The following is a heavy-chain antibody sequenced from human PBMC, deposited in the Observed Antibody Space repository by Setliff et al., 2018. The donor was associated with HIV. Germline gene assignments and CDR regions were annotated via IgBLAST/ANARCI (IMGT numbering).Heavy chain of an antibody. CDR2: INPKSGAI. J-gene: IGHJ1*01. CDR1: GYTFTGYY. CDR3: ATDPGYSSTWYSESFQH. Sequence: ASVKVSCKASGYTFTGYYIDWLRQAPAHGLEWMGRINPKSGAINYAQKFQGRLTMTEDTSTDTAYMELSSLRSDDTAMYYCATDPGYSSTWYSESFQHWGQGTVVTVSS. D-gene: IGHD6-13*01. V-gene: IGHV1-2*02.